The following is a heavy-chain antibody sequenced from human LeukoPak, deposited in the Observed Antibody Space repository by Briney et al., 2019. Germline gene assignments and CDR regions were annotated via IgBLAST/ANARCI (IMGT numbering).Heavy chain of an antibody. J-gene: IGHJ4*02. CDR1: GFTFDDYA. Sequence: SLKISCAASGFTFDDYAMHWVRQAPGKGLEWVSGISWNSGRIVYADSVKGRFTISRDNAKNSLYLQMNSLRAEDTALYYCAKALRITMVRGGFDYWGQGTLVTVSS. D-gene: IGHD3-10*01. CDR3: AKALRITMVRGGFDY. CDR2: ISWNSGRI. V-gene: IGHV3-9*01.